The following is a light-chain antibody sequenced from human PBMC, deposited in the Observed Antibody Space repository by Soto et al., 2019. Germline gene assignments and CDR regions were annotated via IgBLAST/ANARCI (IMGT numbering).Light chain of an antibody. CDR1: QSVSNN. CDR3: QQYNNWPAT. V-gene: IGKV3-15*01. CDR2: GAS. J-gene: IGKJ1*01. Sequence: EIVLTQSPGTLSLSPGERATLSCRASQSVSNNYLAWYQQKPGQPPRLFIYGASIRATGVPARFSGSGSGTEFTLTISSLQSEDFALYYCQQYNNWPATFGQGTKVDI.